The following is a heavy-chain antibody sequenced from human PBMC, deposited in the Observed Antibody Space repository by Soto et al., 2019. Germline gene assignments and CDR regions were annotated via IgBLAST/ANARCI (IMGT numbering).Heavy chain of an antibody. CDR1: GGTFSSYA. V-gene: IGHV1-69*13. J-gene: IGHJ4*02. D-gene: IGHD3-22*01. CDR3: ARENGHYDSSGLLFDY. Sequence: ASVKVSCKASGGTFSSYAISWVRQAPGQGLEWMGGIIPIFGTANYAQKFQGRVTITADESTSTAYMELSSLRSEDTAVYYCARENGHYDSSGLLFDYWGQGTLVTVSS. CDR2: IIPIFGTA.